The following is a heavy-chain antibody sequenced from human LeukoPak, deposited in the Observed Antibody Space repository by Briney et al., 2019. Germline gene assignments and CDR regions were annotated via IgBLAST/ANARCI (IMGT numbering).Heavy chain of an antibody. J-gene: IGHJ4*02. CDR2: IYYTGST. D-gene: IGHD3-22*01. CDR1: GGSISSSSYF. V-gene: IGHV4-39*07. Sequence: SETLSLTCTVSGGSISSSSYFWGWIRQPPTKGLEWIGNIYYTGSTYYTPSLKSRVTISLDTSKNQFSLKLSSVTAADTAVYYCAKIDCSGFCSLDYWGQGTLVTVSS. CDR3: AKIDCSGFCSLDY.